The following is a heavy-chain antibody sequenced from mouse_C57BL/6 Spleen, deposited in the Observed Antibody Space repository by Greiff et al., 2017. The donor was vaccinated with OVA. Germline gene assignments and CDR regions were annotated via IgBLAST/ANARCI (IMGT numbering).Heavy chain of an antibody. D-gene: IGHD3-2*02. CDR3: ARHSSGPLYAMDY. CDR1: GYTFTSYW. CDR2: IDPSDSET. Sequence: LQQPGAELVRPGSSVKLSCKASGYTFTSYWMHWVKQRPIQGLEWIGNIDPSDSETHYNQKFKDKATLTVDKSSSTAYMQLSSLTSEDSAVYYCARHSSGPLYAMDYWGQGTSVTVSS. J-gene: IGHJ4*01. V-gene: IGHV1-52*01.